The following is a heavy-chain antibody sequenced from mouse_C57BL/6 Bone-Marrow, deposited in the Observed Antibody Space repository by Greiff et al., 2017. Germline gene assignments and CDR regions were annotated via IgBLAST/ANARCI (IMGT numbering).Heavy chain of an antibody. CDR1: GYTFTSYW. D-gene: IGHD3-2*02. J-gene: IGHJ2*01. V-gene: IGHV1-69*01. Sequence: QVQLQQPGAELVMPGASVKLSCKASGYTFTSYWMHWVKQRPGQGLEWIGEIDPSDSYTNYNQKFKGKSTLTVDKSSSTAYMQLSSLTSEDSAVYYCARELRPHYFDCWGKGTTLTVSS. CDR2: IDPSDSYT. CDR3: ARELRPHYFDC.